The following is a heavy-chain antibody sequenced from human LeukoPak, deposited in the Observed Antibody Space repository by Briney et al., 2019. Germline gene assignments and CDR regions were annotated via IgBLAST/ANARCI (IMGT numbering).Heavy chain of an antibody. CDR3: ARALPRGGSYN. V-gene: IGHV1-2*02. CDR1: GYTFTGYY. CDR2: INPNSGGT. J-gene: IGHJ4*02. D-gene: IGHD6-6*01. Sequence: ASVKVSCKASGYTFTGYYMHWVRQAPGQGLEWMGWINPNSGGTNYAQKFQGRVTMTRDRSISTAYMELSTLRSDDAAVYYCARALPRGGSYNWGQGTLVTVSS.